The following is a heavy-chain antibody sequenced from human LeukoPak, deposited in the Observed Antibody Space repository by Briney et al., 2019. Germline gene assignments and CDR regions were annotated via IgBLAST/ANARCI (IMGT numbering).Heavy chain of an antibody. CDR2: INTDGSST. Sequence: SGGSLRLSCAASGFIFSSYWMHWVRHAPGKGLAWVSRINTDGSSTSYADSVKGRFTISRDNAKNTLYLQMNSLRAEDTAVYYCAREGRYGSGSYWGQGTLVTVSS. D-gene: IGHD3-10*01. J-gene: IGHJ4*02. V-gene: IGHV3-74*01. CDR3: AREGRYGSGSY. CDR1: GFIFSSYW.